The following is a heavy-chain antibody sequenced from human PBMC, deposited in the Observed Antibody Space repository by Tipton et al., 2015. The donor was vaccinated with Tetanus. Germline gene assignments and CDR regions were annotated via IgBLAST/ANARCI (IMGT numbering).Heavy chain of an antibody. V-gene: IGHV6-1*01. J-gene: IGHJ4*02. CDR2: TYYRSEWYY. CDR1: GDSVSDNSAA. D-gene: IGHD3-9*01. CDR3: ARRGGDFLTGYYDS. Sequence: GLVKPSQTLSLTCAISGDSVSDNSAAWNWIRQSPSRGLEWLGRTYYRSEWYYDYAVSVKSRITINPDTSKNQFSLKLTSVTAADTAVYYCARRGGDFLTGYYDSWGQGTPVIVSS.